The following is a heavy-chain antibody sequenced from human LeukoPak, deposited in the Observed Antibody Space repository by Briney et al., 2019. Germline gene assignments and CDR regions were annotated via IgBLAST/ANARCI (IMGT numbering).Heavy chain of an antibody. V-gene: IGHV3-66*01. CDR3: ARVPAAGTYYYYYGMDV. Sequence: GGSLRLSCAASGFTVSSNYMSWVRQAPGKGLEWVSVIYSGGSTYYADSVKGRFTISRDNSKNTLYLQMNSLRAEDTAVYYCARVPAAGTYYYYYGMDVWSQGTTVTVSS. J-gene: IGHJ6*02. D-gene: IGHD6-13*01. CDR1: GFTVSSNY. CDR2: IYSGGST.